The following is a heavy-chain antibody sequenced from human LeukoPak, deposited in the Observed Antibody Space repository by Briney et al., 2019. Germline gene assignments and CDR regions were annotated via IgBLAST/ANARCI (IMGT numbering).Heavy chain of an antibody. CDR3: ARHSGSYYPYYYYYMDV. Sequence: GESLKISCRGSGYSFTNYWIGWVRQMPGKGLEWMGIIYPGDSDTRYSPSFQGQVTISADKSISTAYLQWSSLEASDTALYYCARHSGSYYPYYYYYMDVWGKGTTVTVSS. CDR1: GYSFTNYW. D-gene: IGHD1-26*01. J-gene: IGHJ6*03. V-gene: IGHV5-51*01. CDR2: IYPGDSDT.